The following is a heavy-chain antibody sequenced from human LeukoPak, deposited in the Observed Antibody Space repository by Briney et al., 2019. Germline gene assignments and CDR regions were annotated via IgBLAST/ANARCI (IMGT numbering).Heavy chain of an antibody. Sequence: PGGSLRLSCTASGFTFNDYAMYWVRQAPGKGLEWVSGISWNSGTTDYADSVKGRFTVSRDNAKDSLYLQMNSLRAEDTAIYYCTRVGYIDEGIDYWGQGTLVTVSS. CDR1: GFTFNDYA. CDR2: ISWNSGTT. V-gene: IGHV3-9*01. J-gene: IGHJ4*02. D-gene: IGHD5-24*01. CDR3: TRVGYIDEGIDY.